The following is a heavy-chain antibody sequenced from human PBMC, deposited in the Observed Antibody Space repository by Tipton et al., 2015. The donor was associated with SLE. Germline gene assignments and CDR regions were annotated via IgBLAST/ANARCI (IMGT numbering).Heavy chain of an antibody. J-gene: IGHJ4*02. CDR1: GFSFSSYG. V-gene: IGHV3-30*02. Sequence: SGFSFSSYGMHWVRQAPGKGLEWVAFIRSDESTKYHADSLKGRFTISRDIAQNTLYLQMNSLRGEDTAVYYCARDGGATSFDYWGQGTLVTVSS. CDR2: IRSDESTK. D-gene: IGHD1-26*01. CDR3: ARDGGATSFDY.